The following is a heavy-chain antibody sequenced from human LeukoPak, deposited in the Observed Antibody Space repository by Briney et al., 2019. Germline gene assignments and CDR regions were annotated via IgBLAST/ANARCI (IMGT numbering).Heavy chain of an antibody. J-gene: IGHJ6*02. CDR1: GFTFSSYG. CDR3: ANGRSAMAPNEDYGMDV. D-gene: IGHD5-18*01. Sequence: SGGSLRLSCAASGFTFSSYGMRWVRQAPGKGLEWVAVISYDGSNKYYADSVKGRFTISRDNSKNTLYLQMNSLRAEDTAVYYCANGRSAMAPNEDYGMDVWGQGTTVTVSS. V-gene: IGHV3-30*18. CDR2: ISYDGSNK.